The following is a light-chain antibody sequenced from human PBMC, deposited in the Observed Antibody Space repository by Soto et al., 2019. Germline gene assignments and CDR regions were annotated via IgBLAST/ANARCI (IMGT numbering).Light chain of an antibody. V-gene: IGKV1-5*01. CDR1: QTISTW. CDR3: QQRLNWQVT. Sequence: DIQMTKSPSTLSASVGDRVTITCRASQTISTWLAWYQQKPGKAPKLLIYDVSSLESGVPSRFSGSGSGTEFTLTISSLQPDDFAVYYCQQRLNWQVTFGQGTRLEIK. CDR2: DVS. J-gene: IGKJ5*01.